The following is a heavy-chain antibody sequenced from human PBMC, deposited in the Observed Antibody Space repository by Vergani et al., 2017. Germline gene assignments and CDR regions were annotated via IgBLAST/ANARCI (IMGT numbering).Heavy chain of an antibody. J-gene: IGHJ4*02. CDR2: ISGSGGST. CDR1: GFTFSSYA. D-gene: IGHD2-2*01. V-gene: IGHV3-23*01. CDR3: AKPYRRYCSSTSCLYYFDY. Sequence: EVQLLESGGGLVQPGGSLRLSCAASGFTFSSYAMSWVRQAPGKGLEWVSAISGSGGSTYYADSVKGRFTISRDNSKKTLYLQMNSLRAEDTAVYYCAKPYRRYCSSTSCLYYFDYWGQGTLVTVSS.